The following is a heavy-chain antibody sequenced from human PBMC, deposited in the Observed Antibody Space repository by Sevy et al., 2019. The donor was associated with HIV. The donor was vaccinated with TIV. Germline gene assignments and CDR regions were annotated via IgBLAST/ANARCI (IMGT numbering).Heavy chain of an antibody. CDR1: GFPFNDHA. D-gene: IGHD1-26*01. Sequence: GGSLRLSCAASGFPFNDHAMHWVRQVPGKGLEWVSGVSWNSRYIGYADSVKGRFTISRDNAKNSLSLQMNGLRVEDTGVYYCARVPDSGGRGRADYWGQGTRVTVSS. CDR2: VSWNSRYI. J-gene: IGHJ4*02. CDR3: ARVPDSGGRGRADY. V-gene: IGHV3-9*01.